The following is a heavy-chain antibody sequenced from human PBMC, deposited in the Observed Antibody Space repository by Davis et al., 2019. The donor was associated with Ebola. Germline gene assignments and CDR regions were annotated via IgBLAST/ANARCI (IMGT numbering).Heavy chain of an antibody. CDR2: IYPGDSDT. CDR1: GYSFTSYW. D-gene: IGHD2-2*01. Sequence: GESLKISCKGSGYSFTSYWIAWVRQMPGKGLEWMGIIYPGDSDTRYSPSFQGQVTITADKSISTAYLHWSSLKASDTAMYYCARHCISTSCQSPYYYGMDVWGQGTTVTVSS. J-gene: IGHJ6*02. CDR3: ARHCISTSCQSPYYYGMDV. V-gene: IGHV5-51*01.